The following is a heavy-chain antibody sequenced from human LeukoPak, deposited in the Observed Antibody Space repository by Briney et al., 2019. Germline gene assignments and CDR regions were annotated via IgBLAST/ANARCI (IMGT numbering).Heavy chain of an antibody. J-gene: IGHJ4*02. Sequence: GASVWVSCEASGYPFTRYGISRLRQAPGQGLEWMGWVCAYNGNTNYAQRLQGRVTMTTDTSTSTAYMELRSLRSDDTAVYYCARAYYDILTGGGWWFDYWVQGTLVTVSS. V-gene: IGHV1-18*01. CDR2: VCAYNGNT. CDR1: GYPFTRYG. D-gene: IGHD3-9*01. CDR3: ARAYYDILTGGGWWFDY.